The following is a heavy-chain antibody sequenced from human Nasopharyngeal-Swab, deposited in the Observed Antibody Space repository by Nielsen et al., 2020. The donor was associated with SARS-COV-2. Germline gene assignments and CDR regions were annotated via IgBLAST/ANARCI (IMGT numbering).Heavy chain of an antibody. V-gene: IGHV3-21*01. CDR2: ISSSSSYI. D-gene: IGHD5-12*01. CDR1: GFTFSSYS. CDR3: ARARGYSGYDYGGD. Sequence: GGSLRLSCAASGFTFSSYSMNWARQAPGKGLEWVSSISSSSSYIYYADSVKGRFTISRDNAKNSLYLQMNSLRAEDTAVYYCARARGYSGYDYGGDWGQGTLVTVSS. J-gene: IGHJ4*02.